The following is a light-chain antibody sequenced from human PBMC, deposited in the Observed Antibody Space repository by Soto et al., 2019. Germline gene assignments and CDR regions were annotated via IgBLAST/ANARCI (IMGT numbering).Light chain of an antibody. Sequence: EIVMTQSPATLSVSPGERATLSCRASQSVSSNLAWYQQKPGQAPRLLIYGASTRATGIPARFSVSGSGTEFTLTISSLQSEDFAVYYCQQYNKWPPYTFGQGTKREIK. CDR1: QSVSSN. CDR2: GAS. V-gene: IGKV3-15*01. J-gene: IGKJ2*01. CDR3: QQYNKWPPYT.